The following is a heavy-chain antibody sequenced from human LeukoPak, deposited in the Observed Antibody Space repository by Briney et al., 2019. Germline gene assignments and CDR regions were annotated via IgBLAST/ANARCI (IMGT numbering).Heavy chain of an antibody. V-gene: IGHV3-30*04. CDR2: IWYDGSNK. CDR3: ARDIVVVVAATRKGMDV. CDR1: GFTFSGYP. D-gene: IGHD2-15*01. J-gene: IGHJ6*02. Sequence: PGKSLRLSCAASGFTFSGYPIHWVRQAPGKGLEWVAVIWYDGSNKYYADSVKGRFTISRDNSKSTLYLQMNSLRPEDTAVYYCARDIVVVVAATRKGMDVWGQGTTVTVSS.